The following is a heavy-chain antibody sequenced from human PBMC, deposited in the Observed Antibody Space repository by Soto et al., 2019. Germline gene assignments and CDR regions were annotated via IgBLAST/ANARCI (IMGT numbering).Heavy chain of an antibody. D-gene: IGHD6-6*01. CDR1: GGSISSSSYY. J-gene: IGHJ6*02. CDR2: IYYSGST. Sequence: PSETLSLTCTVSGGSISSSSYYWGWIRQPPGKGLEWIGSIYYSGSTYYNPSLKSRVTISVDTSKNQFSLKLSSVTAADTAVYYCAGSEYSSSWGVYYGMDVWGQGTTVTVSS. CDR3: AGSEYSSSWGVYYGMDV. V-gene: IGHV4-39*01.